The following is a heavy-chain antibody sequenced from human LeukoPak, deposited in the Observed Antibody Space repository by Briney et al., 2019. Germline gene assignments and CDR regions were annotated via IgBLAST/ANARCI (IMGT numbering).Heavy chain of an antibody. CDR2: ISYSGGT. D-gene: IGHD2-15*01. CDR3: ARLKDLWFDP. CDR1: VGSISSHY. V-gene: IGHV4-59*11. Sequence: SETLSLTCTVSVGSISSHYWSWIRQTPGEGLEWIGYISYSGGTNYNPSLKSRVTISVDTSKSQFSLKLTPVTAADTAVYYCARLKDLWFDPWGQGTLVTVSS. J-gene: IGHJ5*02.